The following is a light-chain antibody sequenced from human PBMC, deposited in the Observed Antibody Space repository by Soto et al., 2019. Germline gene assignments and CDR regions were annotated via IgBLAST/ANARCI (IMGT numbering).Light chain of an antibody. V-gene: IGLV2-23*02. Sequence: QSALTQPASLSGSPGQSITISCTGSSTDVGNYNLVSWYQQLPNKAPKLIIYEVTKRPSGVSDRFSGSKSGNTASLTISELQAEDEADYYCCSYAGYSGFVAFGGGTKLTVL. J-gene: IGLJ2*01. CDR2: EVT. CDR1: STDVGNYNL. CDR3: CSYAGYSGFVA.